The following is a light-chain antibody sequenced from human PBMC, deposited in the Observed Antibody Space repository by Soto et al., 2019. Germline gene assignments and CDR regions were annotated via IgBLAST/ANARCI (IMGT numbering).Light chain of an antibody. J-gene: IGLJ2*01. CDR1: SSNIGNNY. V-gene: IGLV1-51*01. CDR2: DNN. CDR3: ATWDGSLPGEV. Sequence: QSVLTQSPSVSAAPGQKVTISCSGSSSNIGNNYVSWYQQLPGTAPKLLMYDNNNRPSGIPDRFSGSKSVTSGTLYTTGLHTGDEADYYCATWDGSLPGEVFGGGTKLTVL.